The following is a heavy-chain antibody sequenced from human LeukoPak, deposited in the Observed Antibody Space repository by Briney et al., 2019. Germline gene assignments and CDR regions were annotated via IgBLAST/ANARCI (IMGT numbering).Heavy chain of an antibody. CDR2: IIPIFGTA. J-gene: IGHJ4*02. V-gene: IGHV1-69*01. D-gene: IGHD1-26*01. Sequence: SVNVSCKASGGTFSSYAISWVRQAPGQGLEWMGGIIPIFGTANYAQKFQGRVTITADESTSTAYMELSSLRSEDTAVYYCARDKGGSYSGPDLFDYWGQGTLVTVSS. CDR1: GGTFSSYA. CDR3: ARDKGGSYSGPDLFDY.